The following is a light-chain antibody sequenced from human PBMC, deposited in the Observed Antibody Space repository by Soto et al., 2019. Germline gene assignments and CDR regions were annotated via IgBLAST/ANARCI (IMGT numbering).Light chain of an antibody. V-gene: IGKV1-5*03. CDR1: QSISSW. CDR2: KAS. CDR3: QQYKSFSYT. Sequence: DIQMTQSPSTLSASVGDRVTITCRASQSISSWLAWYQQKPGKAPKLLIYKASTLDSGVPSRFSGSGTGTEFTLTISSLQPDDFATYYCQQYKSFSYTFGQGTNLEIK. J-gene: IGKJ2*01.